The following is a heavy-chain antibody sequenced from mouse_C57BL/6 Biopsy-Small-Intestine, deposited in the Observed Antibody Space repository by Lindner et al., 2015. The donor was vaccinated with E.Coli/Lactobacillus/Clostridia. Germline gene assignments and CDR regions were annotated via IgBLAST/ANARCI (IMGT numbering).Heavy chain of an antibody. CDR2: ISAYNGDT. D-gene: IGHD4-1*02. J-gene: IGHJ4*01. Sequence: SVKVSCKASGYTFTSYGISWVRQAPGQGLEWVGWISAYNGDTNYAQKFQGRVTMTTDTSTSTAYMDLSSLRSEDTAVYYCAREGAGNNSPPFDYWGPGTLVTVSS. CDR3: AREGAGNNSPPFDY. V-gene: IGHV1-53*01. CDR1: GYTFTSYG.